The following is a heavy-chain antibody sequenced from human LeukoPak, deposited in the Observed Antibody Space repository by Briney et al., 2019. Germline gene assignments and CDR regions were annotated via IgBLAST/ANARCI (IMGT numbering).Heavy chain of an antibody. Sequence: ASVKVSCKASGYTFTSYGISWVRQAPGQGLEWMGWISAYNGNTNYAQKLRGRVTMTTDTSTSTAYMELRSLRSDDTAVYYCARSMYYYGSGSSTDFDYWGQGTLVTVSS. V-gene: IGHV1-18*01. J-gene: IGHJ4*02. CDR3: ARSMYYYGSGSSTDFDY. D-gene: IGHD3-10*01. CDR1: GYTFTSYG. CDR2: ISAYNGNT.